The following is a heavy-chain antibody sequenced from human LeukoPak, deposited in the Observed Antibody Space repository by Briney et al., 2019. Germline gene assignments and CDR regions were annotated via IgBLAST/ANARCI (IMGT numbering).Heavy chain of an antibody. J-gene: IGHJ6*02. D-gene: IGHD2-15*01. CDR3: AKDSAPDLGYCSGGSCYYYYYYGMDV. CDR2: ISGSGGST. Sequence: GGSLRLSCAASGFTFSSYAVSWVRQAPGKGLEWVPAISGSGGSTYYADSVKGRFTISRDNSKNTLYLQMNSLRAEDTAVYYCAKDSAPDLGYCSGGSCYYYYYYGMDVWGQGTTVTVSS. V-gene: IGHV3-23*01. CDR1: GFTFSSYA.